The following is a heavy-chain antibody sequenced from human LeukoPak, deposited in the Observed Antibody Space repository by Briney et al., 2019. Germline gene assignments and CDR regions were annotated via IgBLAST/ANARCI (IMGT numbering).Heavy chain of an antibody. J-gene: IGHJ4*02. CDR2: ISGVGGST. CDR3: AKEHGSGSYMVLVAGSVDY. CDR1: AFTFDDYA. D-gene: IGHD3-10*01. V-gene: IGHV3-43*02. Sequence: PGGSLRLSCAASAFTFDDYAMHWVRQAAGKGLEWVSLISGVGGSTYYAESVKGRFTISRDNSKNSLYLQMNSLRTEDTALYYCAKEHGSGSYMVLVAGSVDYWGQGTLVTVSS.